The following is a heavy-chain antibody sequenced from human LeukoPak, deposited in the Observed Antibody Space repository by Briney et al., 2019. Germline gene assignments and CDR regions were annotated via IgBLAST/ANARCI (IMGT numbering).Heavy chain of an antibody. CDR2: ISSSSSYI. V-gene: IGHV3-21*01. J-gene: IGHJ6*02. Sequence: SGGSLRLSCAASGFTFSSYSMNWVRQAPGKGLEWVSSISSSSSYIYYADSVKGRFTISRDNPKNSLYLQMNSLRAEDTAVYYCARYCGGDCYGMDVWGQGTTVTVSS. CDR1: GFTFSSYS. D-gene: IGHD2-21*02. CDR3: ARYCGGDCYGMDV.